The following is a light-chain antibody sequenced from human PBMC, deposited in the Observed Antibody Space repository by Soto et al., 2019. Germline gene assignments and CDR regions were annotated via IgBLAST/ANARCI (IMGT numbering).Light chain of an antibody. J-gene: IGKJ1*01. CDR3: QQYGSLSWT. CDR1: QSVSSSY. Sequence: EIVLTQYPGTQSLSPGGRATLSCRASQSVSSSYLAWYQQKPGQPPRLLIYGASSRATGIPDRFSGSGSGTDFTLTISRLEPEDFAMYYCQQYGSLSWTFGQGTKVDIK. CDR2: GAS. V-gene: IGKV3-20*01.